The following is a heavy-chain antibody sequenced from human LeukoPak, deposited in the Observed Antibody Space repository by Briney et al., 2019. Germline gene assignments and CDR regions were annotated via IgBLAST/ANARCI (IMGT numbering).Heavy chain of an antibody. CDR2: INHSGST. V-gene: IGHV4-34*01. Sequence: SETLSLTCAVYGGSFSGYYWSWIRQPPGKGLEWIGEINHSGSTNYNPSLKSRVTISVDTSKNQFSLKLSSVTAADTAVYYCAGAYCGGDCYLQPPVYWGQGTLVTVSS. CDR1: GGSFSGYY. CDR3: AGAYCGGDCYLQPPVY. D-gene: IGHD2-21*02. J-gene: IGHJ4*02.